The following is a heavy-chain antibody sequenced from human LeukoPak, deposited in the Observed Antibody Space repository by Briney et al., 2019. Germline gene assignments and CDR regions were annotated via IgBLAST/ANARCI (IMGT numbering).Heavy chain of an antibody. V-gene: IGHV3-23*01. Sequence: GGSLRLSCAASGFTFSSYGMSWVRQAPGKGLEWVSVISGSGGSTYYAASVKGRFTISRDNSRNTLYLQMNSLRAEDTAVYYCARDTAVGGNAFDIWGQGTMVTVSS. CDR3: ARDTAVGGNAFDI. J-gene: IGHJ3*02. CDR1: GFTFSSYG. CDR2: ISGSGGST. D-gene: IGHD3-16*01.